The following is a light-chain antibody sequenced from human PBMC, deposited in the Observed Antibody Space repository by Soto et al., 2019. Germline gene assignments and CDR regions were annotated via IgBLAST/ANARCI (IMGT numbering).Light chain of an antibody. CDR1: SNDVGGYNY. CDR3: CSYAGSYTHVV. CDR2: DVT. J-gene: IGLJ3*02. V-gene: IGLV2-11*01. Sequence: QSTLTQPRSVSGFPGQSVTISCTGTSNDVGGYNYVSWYQQDPGKAPKLIIYDVTKRPSGVPDRFSGSKSGNTASLSISGLQVEDEADYYCCSYAGSYTHVVFGGGTKLTVL.